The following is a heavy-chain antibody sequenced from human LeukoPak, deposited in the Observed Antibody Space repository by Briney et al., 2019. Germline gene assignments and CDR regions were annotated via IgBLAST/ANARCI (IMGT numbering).Heavy chain of an antibody. CDR1: GFTFSSYG. J-gene: IGHJ4*02. D-gene: IGHD3-22*01. CDR2: IWYDGSNK. V-gene: IGHV3-33*01. Sequence: QPWGSLRLSCAASGFTFSSYGMHWVRQAPGKGLEWVAVIWYDGSNKYYADSVKGRFTISRDNSKNTLYLQMNSLRAEDTAVYYCARSPGDTYYYDSSGYYNSYYFDYWGQGTLVTVSS. CDR3: ARSPGDTYYYDSSGYYNSYYFDY.